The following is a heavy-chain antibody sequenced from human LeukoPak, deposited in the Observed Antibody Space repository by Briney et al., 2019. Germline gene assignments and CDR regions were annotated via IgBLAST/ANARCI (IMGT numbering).Heavy chain of an antibody. D-gene: IGHD2-2*01. Sequence: KPSETLSLTCTVSGGSISSSPYYWGWIRQPPGKGLEWIVNIYYSGSTYYNPSLKSRVTISVDTSKNQFSLRLSSVTAADTAVYYCARRAGGTSRFDPWGQGTLVTVSS. CDR2: IYYSGST. CDR3: ARRAGGTSRFDP. CDR1: GGSISSSPYY. J-gene: IGHJ5*02. V-gene: IGHV4-39*01.